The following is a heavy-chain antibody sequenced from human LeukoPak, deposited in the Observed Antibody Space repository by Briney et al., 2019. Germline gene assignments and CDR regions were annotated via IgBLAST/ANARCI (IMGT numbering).Heavy chain of an antibody. D-gene: IGHD3-22*01. J-gene: IGHJ4*02. CDR3: AKRGVVIRVILVGFHKEAYYFDS. V-gene: IGHV3-23*01. CDR1: GFTFSSYG. CDR2: ISGSGGTT. Sequence: PGGSLRLSCAASGFTFSSYGMSWVRQAPGKGLEWVAGISGSGGTTNYADSVKGRFTISRDNPKNTLFLHMNSLRAEDTAVYFCAKRGVVIRVILVGFHKEAYYFDSWGQGALVTVSS.